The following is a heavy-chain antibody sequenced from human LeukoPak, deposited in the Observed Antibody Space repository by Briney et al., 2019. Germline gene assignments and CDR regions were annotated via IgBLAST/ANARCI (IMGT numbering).Heavy chain of an antibody. CDR3: ARSRGMSMNDKNLLY. Sequence: GGSLRLSCAASGFTFSAYTLNWVRQAPGKGREWVSSIKGSDNYIYNADSVAGRFTVSTDDAQNSIYLQMNSLRVEDTAIYYCARSRGMSMNDKNLLYWGQGSLVTVSS. J-gene: IGHJ4*02. D-gene: IGHD3-10*01. CDR2: IKGSDNYI. CDR1: GFTFSAYT. V-gene: IGHV3-21*06.